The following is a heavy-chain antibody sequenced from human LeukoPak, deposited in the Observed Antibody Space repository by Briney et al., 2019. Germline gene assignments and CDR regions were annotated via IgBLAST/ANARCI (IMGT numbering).Heavy chain of an antibody. V-gene: IGHV1-18*01. CDR1: GYTFTSYG. CDR3: ARTRPVAGTGGEYY. Sequence: ASVKVSCKTSGYTFTSYGISWVRQAPGQGLEWMGWISTYNGDTKYPEKLQGRVTMTTDTSTSTAYMELRSLRSDDTAVYYCARTRPVAGTGGEYYWGQGTLVTVSS. D-gene: IGHD6-19*01. CDR2: ISTYNGDT. J-gene: IGHJ4*02.